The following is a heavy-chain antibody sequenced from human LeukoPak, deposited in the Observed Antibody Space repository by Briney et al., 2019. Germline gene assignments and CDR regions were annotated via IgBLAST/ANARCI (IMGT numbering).Heavy chain of an antibody. CDR1: GGSISSGGYY. D-gene: IGHD2-15*01. CDR3: ARHCSAGSCYSAVDC. V-gene: IGHV4-39*01. J-gene: IGHJ4*02. CDR2: IDYIGYT. Sequence: SETLSLTCTVSGGSISSGGYYWDWLRQPPGKGLEWVGRIDYIGYTYYNPSLKSRVTISVDTSKNQFTLKPRSVTAADTAVYYCARHCSAGSCYSAVDCWGQGTLVTVSS.